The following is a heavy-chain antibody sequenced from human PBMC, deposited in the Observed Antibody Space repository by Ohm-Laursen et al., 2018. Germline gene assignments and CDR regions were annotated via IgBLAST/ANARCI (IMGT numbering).Heavy chain of an antibody. CDR2: IFLDDDK. CDR1: GFSLTTNGVG. J-gene: IGHJ3*01. V-gene: IGHV2-5*02. D-gene: IGHD6-19*01. CDR3: AHRQEGYVSGWDQGVFDF. Sequence: TQTLTLTYTLSGFSLTTNGVGVGWIRQPPGKALEWLVVIFLDDDKRYSPSLRSRLAITKDTSKNQVVLTMTNMDPVDTATYYCAHRQEGYVSGWDQGVFDFWGQGTVVTVSS.